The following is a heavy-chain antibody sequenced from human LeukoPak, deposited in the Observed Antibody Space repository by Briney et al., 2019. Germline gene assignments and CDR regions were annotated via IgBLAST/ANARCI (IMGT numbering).Heavy chain of an antibody. CDR2: IIPIFGTA. D-gene: IGHD2-2*01. CDR1: GGTFSSYA. Sequence: SVKVSCKASGGTFSSYAISWVRQAPGQGLEWMGGIIPIFGTANYAQKFQGRVTITTDESTSTAYMELSSLRSEDTAVYYCARAQGRAIRHFDYWGQGTLVTVSS. V-gene: IGHV1-69*05. J-gene: IGHJ4*02. CDR3: ARAQGRAIRHFDY.